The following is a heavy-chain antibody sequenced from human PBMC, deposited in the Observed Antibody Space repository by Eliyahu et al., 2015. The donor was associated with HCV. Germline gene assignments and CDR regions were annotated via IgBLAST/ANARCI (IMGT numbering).Heavy chain of an antibody. CDR2: ISGSGGST. V-gene: IGHV3-23*01. CDR3: AKEIRYYDSSGYPLPYFDY. D-gene: IGHD3-22*01. CDR1: GFXFXSYA. Sequence: EVQLLESGGGLVQPGGSLRLSCAASGFXFXSYAXXWVRQAPGKGLEWVSAISGSGGSTYYADSVKGRFTISRDNSKNTLYLQMNSLRAEDTVVYYCAKEIRYYDSSGYPLPYFDYWGQGTLVTVSS. J-gene: IGHJ4*02.